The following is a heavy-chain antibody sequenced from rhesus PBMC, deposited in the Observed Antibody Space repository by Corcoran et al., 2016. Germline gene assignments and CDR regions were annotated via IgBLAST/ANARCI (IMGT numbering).Heavy chain of an antibody. V-gene: IGHV4-173*01. J-gene: IGHJ4*01. CDR3: ARDRYGWNLYFDY. D-gene: IGHD1-1-1*01. CDR2: ISGSGGST. Sequence: QVQLQESGPGLVKPSATLSLTCAVSGGSLRSTYWTCIRQPPGKGLEWIGRISGSGGSTDYNPSLKSRVTSSTDTSKNQFSLKLSAVTAADTAVYYCARDRYGWNLYFDYWGQGVLVTVSS. CDR1: GGSLRSTY.